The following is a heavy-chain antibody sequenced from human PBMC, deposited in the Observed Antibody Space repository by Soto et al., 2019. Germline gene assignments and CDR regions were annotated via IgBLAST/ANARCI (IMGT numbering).Heavy chain of an antibody. CDR3: VRENYFDY. J-gene: IGHJ4*02. CDR2: IRQDGSER. CDR1: GFTFRNYW. V-gene: IGHV3-7*01. Sequence: EEQLVDSGGGLVQPGGSLRLSCEGSGFTFRNYWMGWVRQAPGKRLEWVANIRQDGSERSYADSVKGRFTISRDNAKNSLYLQMSSLRADDTAEYYCVRENYFDYWGRGILVIVSS.